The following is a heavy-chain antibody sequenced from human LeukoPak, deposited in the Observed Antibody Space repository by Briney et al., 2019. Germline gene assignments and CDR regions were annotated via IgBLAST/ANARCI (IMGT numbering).Heavy chain of an antibody. CDR2: IKQDGSEK. Sequence: GGSLRLSCAASGFTCSSYWMSWVRQAPGKGLEWVANIKQDGSEKYNVDSVKGRFTISRDNAKNSLYLQMNSLRAEDTAVYYCARDGYSSRTIKTFDYWGQGTLVTVSS. V-gene: IGHV3-7*01. J-gene: IGHJ4*02. CDR1: GFTCSSYW. CDR3: ARDGYSSRTIKTFDY. D-gene: IGHD6-13*01.